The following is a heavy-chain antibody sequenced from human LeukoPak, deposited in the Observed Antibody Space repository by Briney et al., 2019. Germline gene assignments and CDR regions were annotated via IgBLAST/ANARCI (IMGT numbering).Heavy chain of an antibody. CDR3: ASTIVGATPWDYYYYGMDV. CDR2: ISAYNGNT. Sequence: GASVTVSCKASGYTFTSYGISWVRQAPGQGLEWMGWISAYNGNTNYAQKLQGRVTMTTDTSTSTAYMELRSLRSDDTAVYYCASTIVGATPWDYYYYGMDVWGQGTTVTVSS. CDR1: GYTFTSYG. V-gene: IGHV1-18*01. D-gene: IGHD1-26*01. J-gene: IGHJ6*02.